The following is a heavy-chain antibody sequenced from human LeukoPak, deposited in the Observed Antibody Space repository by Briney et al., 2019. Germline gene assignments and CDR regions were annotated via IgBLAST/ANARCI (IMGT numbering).Heavy chain of an antibody. Sequence: GGSLRLSCAASGFTFSSYAMSWVRQAPGKGLEWVSYISPSGSIIYDADSVKGRFTISRDNAKNSLYLQMNSLRAEDTAVYYCARDTGYSSTWFLPSWGQGTLVTVSS. J-gene: IGHJ5*02. CDR3: ARDTGYSSTWFLPS. V-gene: IGHV3-48*03. D-gene: IGHD6-13*01. CDR2: ISPSGSII. CDR1: GFTFSSYA.